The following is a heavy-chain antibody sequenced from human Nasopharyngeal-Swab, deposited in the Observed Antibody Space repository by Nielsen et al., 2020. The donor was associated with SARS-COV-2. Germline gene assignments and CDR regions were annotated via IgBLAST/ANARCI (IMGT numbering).Heavy chain of an antibody. D-gene: IGHD5-12*01. V-gene: IGHV3-66*01. J-gene: IGHJ4*02. CDR3: ARVVATKGADY. CDR2: IYSGGST. Sequence: GESLKISCAASGFTVSSNYMSWVRQAPGKGLEWVSVIYSGGSTYYADSVKGRSTISRDNSKNTLYLQMNSLRAEDTAVYYCARVVATKGADYWGQGTLVTVSS. CDR1: GFTVSSNY.